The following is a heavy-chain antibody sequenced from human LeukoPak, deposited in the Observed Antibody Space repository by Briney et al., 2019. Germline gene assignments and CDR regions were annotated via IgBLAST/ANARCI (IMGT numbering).Heavy chain of an antibody. CDR2: INPSGGST. CDR3: ARRGTAGSGWFAFDY. J-gene: IGHJ4*02. V-gene: IGHV1-46*01. D-gene: IGHD6-19*01. CDR1: GYTFTSYF. Sequence: ASVNVSCKASGYTFTSYFIHWLRQAPGQGLEGMGPINPSGGSTRYAQMFQGRVMMTRDTSTSTVYMEVSSLRSEDTAVYYCARRGTAGSGWFAFDYWGQGTLVTVSS.